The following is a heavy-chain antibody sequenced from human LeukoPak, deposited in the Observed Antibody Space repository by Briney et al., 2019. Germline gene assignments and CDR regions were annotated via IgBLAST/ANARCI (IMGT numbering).Heavy chain of an antibody. Sequence: ASVKVSCKASGYTFTSYGISWVRQAPGQGLEWMGWISAYNGNTNYAQKFQGRVTITADESTSTAYMELSSLRSEDTAVYYCARDRGQQLVLDWFDPWGQGTLVTVSS. CDR2: ISAYNGNT. D-gene: IGHD6-13*01. CDR1: GYTFTSYG. V-gene: IGHV1-18*01. CDR3: ARDRGQQLVLDWFDP. J-gene: IGHJ5*02.